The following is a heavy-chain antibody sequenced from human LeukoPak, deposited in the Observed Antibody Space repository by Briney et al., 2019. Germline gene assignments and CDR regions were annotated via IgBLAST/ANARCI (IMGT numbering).Heavy chain of an antibody. Sequence: TRRSLRLSCAASGFTFSTYWMHWVRQAPGKGMVWVSRIKSDGSTNYADSVKGRFTISRDNAKNTVSLQMNSLRPEDTGVYYCARAPSEIGGYYPEYFRHWGQGTLVTVSS. J-gene: IGHJ1*01. D-gene: IGHD3-22*01. CDR3: ARAPSEIGGYYPEYFRH. CDR1: GFTFSTYW. V-gene: IGHV3-74*01. CDR2: IKSDGST.